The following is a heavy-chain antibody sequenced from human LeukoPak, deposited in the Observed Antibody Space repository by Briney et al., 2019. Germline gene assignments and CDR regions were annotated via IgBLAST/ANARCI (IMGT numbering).Heavy chain of an antibody. J-gene: IGHJ5*02. D-gene: IGHD2-15*01. CDR2: ISAYNGNT. V-gene: IGHV1-18*01. CDR1: GYTFTSYG. CDR3: ARSHIVVVVAATLGHDWFDP. Sequence: ASVKVSCKASGYTFTSYGISWVRQAPGQGLEWMGWISAYNGNTNYAQKLQGRVTMTTDTSTSTAYMELRSLRSDDTAVYYCARSHIVVVVAATLGHDWFDPWGQGTLVTVSS.